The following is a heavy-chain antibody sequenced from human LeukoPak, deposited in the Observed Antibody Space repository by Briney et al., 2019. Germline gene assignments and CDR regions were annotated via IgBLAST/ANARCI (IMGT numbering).Heavy chain of an antibody. J-gene: IGHJ3*02. V-gene: IGHV3-21*01. CDR1: GFTFSSYS. CDR3: ARGIGSSGWPLGAFDI. D-gene: IGHD6-19*01. CDR2: ISSSSSYI. Sequence: PGGSLRLSCAASGFTFSSYSLKWVRQAPGKGLEWVSSISSSSSYIYYADSVKGRFTISRDNAKNSLYLQMNSLRAEDTAVYYCARGIGSSGWPLGAFDIWGQGTMVTVSS.